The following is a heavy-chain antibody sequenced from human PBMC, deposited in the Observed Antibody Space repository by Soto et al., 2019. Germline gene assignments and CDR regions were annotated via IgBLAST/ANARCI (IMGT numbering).Heavy chain of an antibody. D-gene: IGHD4-17*01. CDR1: GGSTSSGGYY. CDR3: ARRTTVTTQYHYYYYYGMDV. Sequence: PSETLSLTCTVSGGSTSSGGYYWSWIRQHPGKGLGWIGYIYYSGSTYYNPSLKSRVTISVDTSKNQFSLKLSSVTAADTAVYYCARRTTVTTQYHYYYYYGMDVWGQGTTVTVSS. CDR2: IYYSGST. J-gene: IGHJ6*02. V-gene: IGHV4-31*03.